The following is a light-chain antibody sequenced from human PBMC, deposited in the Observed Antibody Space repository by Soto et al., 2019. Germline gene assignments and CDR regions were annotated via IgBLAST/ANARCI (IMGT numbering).Light chain of an antibody. V-gene: IGLV1-44*01. CDR2: SNN. J-gene: IGLJ1*01. Sequence: QSVLTQPPSASGTPGQRVTISCSGSSTNIGSNTVSSYQQLPQRAPKLLIFSNNQRPSAVADRFSASKSGTSASLAISGLQSEDEADYYCATWADGLNSYVFGTGTKLTVL. CDR3: ATWADGLNSYV. CDR1: STNIGSNT.